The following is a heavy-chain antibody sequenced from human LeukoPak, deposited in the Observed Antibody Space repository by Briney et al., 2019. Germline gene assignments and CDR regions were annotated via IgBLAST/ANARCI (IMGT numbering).Heavy chain of an antibody. CDR3: ARLTYYYDSSGAGGMDV. CDR2: IIPIFGTA. CDR1: GGTFSSYA. J-gene: IGHJ6*02. D-gene: IGHD3-22*01. Sequence: SVKVPCKASGGTFSSYAISWVRQAPGQGLEWMGGIIPIFGTANYAQKFQGRVTITADESTSTAYMELSSLRSEDTAVYYCARLTYYYDSSGAGGMDVWGQGTTVTVSS. V-gene: IGHV1-69*13.